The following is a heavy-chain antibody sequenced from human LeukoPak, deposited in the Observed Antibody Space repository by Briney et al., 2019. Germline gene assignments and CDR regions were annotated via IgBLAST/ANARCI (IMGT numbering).Heavy chain of an antibody. J-gene: IGHJ6*03. D-gene: IGHD4-23*01. CDR1: GYTFTGYY. CDR3: ARGGYGGNVIRDYMDV. Sequence: ASVKVSCKASGYTFTGYYIHWVRQAPGQGLEWMGWINPNSGGTNYAQKFQGRVTMTRDTSISTAYMELSRLRSDDTAVYYCARGGYGGNVIRDYMDVWGKGTTVTVSS. V-gene: IGHV1-2*02. CDR2: INPNSGGT.